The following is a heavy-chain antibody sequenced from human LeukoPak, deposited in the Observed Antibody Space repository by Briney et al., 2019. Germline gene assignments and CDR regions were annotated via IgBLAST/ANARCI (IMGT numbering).Heavy chain of an antibody. CDR2: INHSGNT. D-gene: IGHD3-10*01. CDR1: AGSFNDYY. J-gene: IGHJ6*03. Sequence: SETLSLTCAVYAGSFNDYYWTWIRQPPGQGLEWIGEINHSGNTNSDSSLKSRVTISLDTSKNQFSLKLTSVTATDTAVYYCARALRGSGRNYPFYPYYYMDVWGIGTTVTVSS. V-gene: IGHV4-34*01. CDR3: ARALRGSGRNYPFYPYYYMDV.